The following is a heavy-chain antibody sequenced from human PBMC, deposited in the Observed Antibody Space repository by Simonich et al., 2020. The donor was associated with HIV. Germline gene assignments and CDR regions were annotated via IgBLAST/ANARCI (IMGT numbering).Heavy chain of an antibody. CDR3: ARTPTGKYSDY. CDR2: ISGNGGST. Sequence: EVQLVESGGGLVQPGGSLRLSCAASGFTFSTYGMHWVRQAPGKGLEYVSAISGNGGSTYYANSVKGRFTISRDNSKNTLYLQMGSLRAEDMAVYYCARTPTGKYSDYWGQGTLVTVSS. CDR1: GFTFSTYG. J-gene: IGHJ4*02. V-gene: IGHV3-64*01. D-gene: IGHD2-8*02.